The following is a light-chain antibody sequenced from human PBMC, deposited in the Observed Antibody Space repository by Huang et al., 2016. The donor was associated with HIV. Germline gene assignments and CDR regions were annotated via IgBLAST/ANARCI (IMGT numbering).Light chain of an antibody. CDR2: GAS. V-gene: IGKV3-20*01. CDR1: QSVSSSY. CDR3: QQYANSPVT. J-gene: IGKJ3*01. Sequence: EIVLTQSPGTLFLSAGERATLSCRASQSVSSSYLAWYQQKPGQAPRLLIYGASTRATGIPDRFSGSGSGTDFTLTISRLEPEDVAVYYCQQYANSPVTFGPGTKVDIK.